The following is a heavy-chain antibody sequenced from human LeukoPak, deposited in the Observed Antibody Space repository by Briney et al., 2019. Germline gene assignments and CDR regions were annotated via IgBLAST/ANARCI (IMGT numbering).Heavy chain of an antibody. CDR2: INPNSGGT. Sequence: ASVKVSCKASGYTFTGHYMHWVRQAPGQGLEWMGWINPNSGGTNYAQKFQGRVTMTRDTSISTAYMELRSLRSDDTAVYYCARDPVRGSHALAFDIWGQGTMVTVSS. D-gene: IGHD1-26*01. J-gene: IGHJ3*02. V-gene: IGHV1-2*02. CDR3: ARDPVRGSHALAFDI. CDR1: GYTFTGHY.